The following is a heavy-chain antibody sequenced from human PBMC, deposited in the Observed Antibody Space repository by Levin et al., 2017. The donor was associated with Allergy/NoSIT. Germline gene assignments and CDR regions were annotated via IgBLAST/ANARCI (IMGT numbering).Heavy chain of an antibody. CDR1: GYTFTSYY. CDR2: INPSGGST. CDR3: ARGPEQWLRAFDI. Sequence: GESLKISCKASGYTFTSYYMHWVRQAPGQGLEWMGIINPSGGSTSYAQKFQGRVTMTRDTSTSTVYMELSSLRSEDTAVYYCARGPEQWLRAFDIWGQGTMVTVSS. J-gene: IGHJ3*02. V-gene: IGHV1-46*01. D-gene: IGHD6-19*01.